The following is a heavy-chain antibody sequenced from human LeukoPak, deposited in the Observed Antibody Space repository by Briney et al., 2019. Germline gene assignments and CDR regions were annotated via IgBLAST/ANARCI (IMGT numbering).Heavy chain of an antibody. CDR2: VSSDGSST. CDR1: GFAFNSYW. D-gene: IGHD3-3*01. CDR3: ARGTVTIYGPFDY. Sequence: PGGSLRLSCAASGFAFNSYWMHWVSQAPGTGLVWVSRVSSDGSSTTYADSVKGRFTISRDNAENTLYLQMNSLRAEDTATYYCARGTVTIYGPFDYWGQGALVTVSS. V-gene: IGHV3-74*01. J-gene: IGHJ4*02.